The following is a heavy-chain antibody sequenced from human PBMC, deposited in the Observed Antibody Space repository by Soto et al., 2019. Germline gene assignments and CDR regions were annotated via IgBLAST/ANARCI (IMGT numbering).Heavy chain of an antibody. D-gene: IGHD5-12*01. Sequence: QVQLVQSGAEVKKPGSSVKVSCKASGGTFNNYTISWVRQAPGQGLEWMGRIIPILDIVNNAQKFQGRVTITADKSTSTDYMELSSLRSEDTAVYYCARATPGYSAYDYYFDYWGQGTLVTVSS. J-gene: IGHJ4*02. CDR2: IIPILDIV. V-gene: IGHV1-69*02. CDR1: GGTFNNYT. CDR3: ARATPGYSAYDYYFDY.